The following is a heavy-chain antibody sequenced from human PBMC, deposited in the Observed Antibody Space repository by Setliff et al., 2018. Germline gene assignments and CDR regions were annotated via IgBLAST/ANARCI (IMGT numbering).Heavy chain of an antibody. J-gene: IGHJ4*02. CDR2: IFPGNSNT. CDR3: ARQGCSSTSCHSIDY. D-gene: IGHD2-2*01. CDR1: GYRFTSYW. Sequence: PGESLKISCKGSGYRFTSYWIGWVRQMPGKGLEWMGIIFPGNSNTRYSPSFQGQVTISADKAINTAYLQWNSLQASDTAMYYCARQGCSSTSCHSIDYWGQGTLVTVSS. V-gene: IGHV5-51*01.